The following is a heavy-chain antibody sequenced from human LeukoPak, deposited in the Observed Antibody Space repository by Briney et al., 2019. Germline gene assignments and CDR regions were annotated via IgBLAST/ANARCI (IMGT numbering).Heavy chain of an antibody. CDR3: ATRGTYYYDNSGYWGFDY. V-gene: IGHV3-23*01. CDR1: GFTFSSYA. J-gene: IGHJ4*02. CDR2: ISGSGGGT. D-gene: IGHD3-22*01. Sequence: GGSLRLSCAASGFTFSSYAMSWVRQAPGKGLEWVSAISGSGGGTYYADSVKGRFTISRDNSKNTLYLQMNSLRAEDTAVYYCATRGTYYYDNSGYWGFDYWGQGTLVTVSS.